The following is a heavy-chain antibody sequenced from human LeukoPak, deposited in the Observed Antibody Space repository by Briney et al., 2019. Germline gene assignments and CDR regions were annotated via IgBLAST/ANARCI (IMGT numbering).Heavy chain of an antibody. CDR3: AGLVGRYSSGLYYYYFDY. Sequence: SGTLSLTCTVSGDSINSLDLWSWVRQPPGKGLEWIGEMYLSGTTHSNPSVKSRVTISIDKSKSQFFLNLSSVTAADTAVYYCAGLVGRYSSGLYYYYFDYWGQGTLVTVSS. D-gene: IGHD3-22*01. J-gene: IGHJ4*02. V-gene: IGHV4-4*02. CDR1: GDSINSLDL. CDR2: MYLSGTT.